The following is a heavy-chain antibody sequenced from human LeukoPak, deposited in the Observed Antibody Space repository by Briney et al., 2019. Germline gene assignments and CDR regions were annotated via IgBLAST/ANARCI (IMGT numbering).Heavy chain of an antibody. D-gene: IGHD3-10*01. Sequence: ASVKVSCKASGYTFTGYYIHWVRQAPGQGLEWMGWINPNSGNTGYAQKFQGRVTITRNTSISTAYMELSSLRSEDTAVYYCARELYTYYYGSGPFDPWGQGTLVTVSS. CDR3: ARELYTYYYGSGPFDP. V-gene: IGHV1-8*03. J-gene: IGHJ5*02. CDR2: INPNSGNT. CDR1: GYTFTGYY.